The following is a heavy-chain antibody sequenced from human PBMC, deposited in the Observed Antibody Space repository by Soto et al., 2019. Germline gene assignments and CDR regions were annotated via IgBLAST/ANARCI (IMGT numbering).Heavy chain of an antibody. V-gene: IGHV4-39*01. CDR2: IYYSGST. CDR3: ATQYSSSWDYGINWFDP. J-gene: IGHJ5*02. CDR1: GGSISSSSYY. D-gene: IGHD6-6*01. Sequence: SETLSLTCTVSGGSISSSSYYWGWIRQPPGKGLEWIGSIYYSGSTYYNPSLKSRVTISVDTSKNQFSLKLSSVTAADTAVYYCATQYSSSWDYGINWFDPWGQGTLVTVSS.